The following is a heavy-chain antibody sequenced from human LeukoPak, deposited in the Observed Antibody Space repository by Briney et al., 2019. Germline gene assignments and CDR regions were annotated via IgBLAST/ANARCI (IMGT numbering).Heavy chain of an antibody. V-gene: IGHV1-69*04. J-gene: IGHJ4*02. Sequence: ASVKVSCKASGGTFSSYAISWVRQAPGQGLEWMGRIIPILGIANYAQKFQGRVTITADKSTSTAYMELSSLRSEDTAVYYCARDGGGGYGDVWGQGTLVTVSS. CDR2: IIPILGIA. D-gene: IGHD4-17*01. CDR3: ARDGGGGYGDV. CDR1: GGTFSSYA.